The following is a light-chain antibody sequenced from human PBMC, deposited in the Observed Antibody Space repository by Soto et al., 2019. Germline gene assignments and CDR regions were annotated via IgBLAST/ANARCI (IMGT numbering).Light chain of an antibody. Sequence: DIVMTQSPDSLAVSLGERATINCKSSQSLVYSANNKNYLAWYQQKPGQPPKLLIYWASVRESGVPDRFSGSGSGTDFTLTISSLQAEDVAVYYCQQNVATLWTFGQGTKVEVK. J-gene: IGKJ1*01. V-gene: IGKV4-1*01. CDR3: QQNVATLWT. CDR1: QSLVYSANNKNY. CDR2: WAS.